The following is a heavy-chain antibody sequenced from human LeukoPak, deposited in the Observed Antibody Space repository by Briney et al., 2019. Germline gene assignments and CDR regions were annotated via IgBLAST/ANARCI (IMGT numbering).Heavy chain of an antibody. D-gene: IGHD3-22*01. V-gene: IGHV3-48*01. Sequence: GGSLRLSCVASGFTFSSYSMNWVRQAPGKGLEWVSYISSSSSTIYYADSVKGRFTISRDNAKNSLYLQMNSLRAEDTAVYYCARDPNYYDSSGYYLTDDYWGQGTLVTVSS. J-gene: IGHJ4*02. CDR3: ARDPNYYDSSGYYLTDDY. CDR2: ISSSSSTI. CDR1: GFTFSSYS.